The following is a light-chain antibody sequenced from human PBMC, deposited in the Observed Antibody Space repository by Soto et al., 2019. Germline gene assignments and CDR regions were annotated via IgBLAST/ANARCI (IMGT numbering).Light chain of an antibody. J-gene: IGKJ4*01. CDR2: KAS. V-gene: IGKV1-5*03. CDR3: QQYNSYSLT. CDR1: QSISSW. Sequence: DIQMTQSPSTLSASVGDRVTITCRASQSISSWLAWYQQKPGKAPKLLIYKASSLESGVPSRFSGSGSGTEFTLTISSLQPDDFATYYCQQYNSYSLTFXGGTKVDIK.